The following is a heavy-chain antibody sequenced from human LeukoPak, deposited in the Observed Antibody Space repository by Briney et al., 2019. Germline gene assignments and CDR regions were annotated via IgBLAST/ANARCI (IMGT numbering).Heavy chain of an antibody. Sequence: GGALRLSCASSGFTFSSYTMNSVRQAPGKGRGGVSFISTSMSYIYYTDSVNGGFTISRDHAKKSLFLQMNRLRAEDTAVYFCARAPRLVRLMDAFDLWGQGTVVTVS. D-gene: IGHD6-6*01. V-gene: IGHV3-21*01. J-gene: IGHJ3*01. CDR2: ISTSMSYI. CDR1: GFTFSSYT. CDR3: ARAPRLVRLMDAFDL.